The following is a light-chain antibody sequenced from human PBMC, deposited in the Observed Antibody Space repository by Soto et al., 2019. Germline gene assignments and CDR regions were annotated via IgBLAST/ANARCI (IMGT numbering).Light chain of an antibody. CDR1: SSVVGAYDY. CDR2: DVS. V-gene: IGLV2-14*03. CDR3: SSYTSSSTRV. Sequence: QSALTQPASVSGSPGQSITISCTGTSSVVGAYDYVSWYQQHSDKAPKLMIYDVSNRPSGVSNRFSGSKSVNTATLTISGLQADDEADYYCSSYTSSSTRVFGTGTKVTVL. J-gene: IGLJ1*01.